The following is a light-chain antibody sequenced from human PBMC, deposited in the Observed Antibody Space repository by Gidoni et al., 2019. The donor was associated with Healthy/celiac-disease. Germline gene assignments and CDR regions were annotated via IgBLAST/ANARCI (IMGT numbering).Light chain of an antibody. CDR3: AAWDDSLSGPV. Sequence: QSVLTQTPSEGGTPGHRVTISCSGSSSNIGSNYVYWYQQLPGTAPKLIIYRNNQRPSGVPDRFSGSKSGTSASLAISGLRSEDEADYYCAAWDDSLSGPVFGGGPKLIVL. V-gene: IGLV1-47*01. CDR1: SSNIGSNY. CDR2: RNN. J-gene: IGLJ3*02.